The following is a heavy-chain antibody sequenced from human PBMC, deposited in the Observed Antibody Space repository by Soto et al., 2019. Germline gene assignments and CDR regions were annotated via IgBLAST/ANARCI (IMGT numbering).Heavy chain of an antibody. J-gene: IGHJ6*02. Sequence: EVQLLESGGGLVQPGGSLRLSCVASGFTFSSYAMSWVRQAPGKGLEWVSSISGSGASTSHADSVKGRFTISRDNSKNTLYVQMNSLRAEDTAVYYCAKQDGLATMKPDYYYGMDVWGQGTTVTVSS. CDR3: AKQDGLATMKPDYYYGMDV. D-gene: IGHD5-12*01. CDR2: ISGSGAST. CDR1: GFTFSSYA. V-gene: IGHV3-23*01.